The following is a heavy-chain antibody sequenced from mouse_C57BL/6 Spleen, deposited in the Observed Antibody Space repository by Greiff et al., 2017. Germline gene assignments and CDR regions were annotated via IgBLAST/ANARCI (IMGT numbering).Heavy chain of an antibody. Sequence: QVQLKESGAELVRPGASVTLSCKASGYTFTDYEMHWVKQTPVHGLEWIGAIDPETGGTAYNQKFKGKAILTADKSSSTAYMELRSLTSEDSAVYYCTNYYGSSYSSFAYWGQGTLVTVSA. CDR3: TNYYGSSYSSFAY. CDR2: IDPETGGT. CDR1: GYTFTDYE. J-gene: IGHJ3*01. D-gene: IGHD1-1*01. V-gene: IGHV1-15*01.